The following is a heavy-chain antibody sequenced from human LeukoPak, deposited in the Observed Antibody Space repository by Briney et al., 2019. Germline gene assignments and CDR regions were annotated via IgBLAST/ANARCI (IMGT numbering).Heavy chain of an antibody. V-gene: IGHV3-53*01. CDR2: IYSGGRT. CDR1: GFTVSSND. CDR3: AKIAGISSNSIDY. D-gene: IGHD6-13*01. Sequence: PGGSLRLSCAASGFTVSSNDMSWVRQAPGKGLEWVSVIYSGGRTFYADSVKGRFTISRDNSKNTLYLQMNSLRAEDTAVYYCAKIAGISSNSIDYWGQGTLVTVSS. J-gene: IGHJ4*02.